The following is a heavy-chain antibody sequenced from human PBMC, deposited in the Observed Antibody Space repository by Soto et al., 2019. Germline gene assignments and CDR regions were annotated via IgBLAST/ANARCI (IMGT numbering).Heavy chain of an antibody. Sequence: PGGSLRLSCAASGFTFSNYWMSWVRQAPGKGLQWVANINRDGSERYYVDSPKGRFTISRDNAENLLYLQMNSLTDDDTAVYYCARAPDGSGAYYYFDYWGQGALVTVSS. V-gene: IGHV3-7*03. CDR3: ARAPDGSGAYYYFDY. CDR1: GFTFSNYW. D-gene: IGHD3-22*01. CDR2: INRDGSER. J-gene: IGHJ4*02.